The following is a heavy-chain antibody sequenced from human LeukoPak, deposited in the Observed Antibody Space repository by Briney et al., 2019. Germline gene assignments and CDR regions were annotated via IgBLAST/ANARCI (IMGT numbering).Heavy chain of an antibody. Sequence: PGGSLRLSCAASGFTVSSNYMSWVRQAPGKGLEWVPVIYSGGSTYYADSVKGRFTISRDNSKNTLYLQMNSLRAEDTAVYYCARSSCIAGRYFDYWGQGTGVSVSS. J-gene: IGHJ4*02. CDR1: GFTVSSNY. CDR2: IYSGGST. V-gene: IGHV3-66*02. D-gene: IGHD6-6*01. CDR3: ARSSCIAGRYFDY.